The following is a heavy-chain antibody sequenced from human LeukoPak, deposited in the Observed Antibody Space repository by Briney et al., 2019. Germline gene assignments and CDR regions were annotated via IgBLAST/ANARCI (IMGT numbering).Heavy chain of an antibody. CDR2: IYYSGST. V-gene: IGHV4-39*01. Sequence: PSETLSLTXTVSGGSISSSSYYWGWIRQPPGKGLEWIGSIYYSGSTYYNPSLKSRVTISVDTSKNQFSLKLSSVTAADTAVYYCARHRRVVIPFDYWGQGTLVTVSS. CDR3: ARHRRVVIPFDY. J-gene: IGHJ4*02. CDR1: GGSISSSSYY. D-gene: IGHD3-3*01.